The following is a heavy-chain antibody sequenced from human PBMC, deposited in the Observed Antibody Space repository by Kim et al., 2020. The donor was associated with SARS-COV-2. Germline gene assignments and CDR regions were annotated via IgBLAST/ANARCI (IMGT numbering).Heavy chain of an antibody. J-gene: IGHJ4*02. D-gene: IGHD6-6*01. CDR3: ARGSVGAARPVDY. V-gene: IGHV4-31*02. Sequence: YNPSLKSRVTISVGTSKNQFSLRLSSVPAADTAVYYCARGSVGAARPVDYWGQGTLFTVSS.